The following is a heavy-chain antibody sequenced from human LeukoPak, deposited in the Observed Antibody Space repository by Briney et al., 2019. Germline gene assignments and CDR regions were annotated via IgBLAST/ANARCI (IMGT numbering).Heavy chain of an antibody. Sequence: SGGSLRLSCEISGVTFSSLSLKWVRQPPGKGLEWLSYISASSRTKYYADSVKGRFIVSRDNAKNSLFLQMDSLRAEDTALYYCAAQSSGSSTRAPDFWGQGTLVTVSS. V-gene: IGHV3-48*04. D-gene: IGHD1-26*01. CDR1: GVTFSSLS. J-gene: IGHJ4*02. CDR2: ISASSRTK. CDR3: AAQSSGSSTRAPDF.